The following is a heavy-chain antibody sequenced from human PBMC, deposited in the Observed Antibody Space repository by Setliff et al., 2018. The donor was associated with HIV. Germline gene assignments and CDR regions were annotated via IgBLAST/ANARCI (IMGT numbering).Heavy chain of an antibody. D-gene: IGHD6-19*01. CDR1: GYTFTGYY. V-gene: IGHV1-2*06. Sequence: ASVKVSCKASGYTFTGYYMHWVRQAPGQGLEWMGRINPNSGGTNYAQNFQGRVTITADESTSTAYMELSSLRSEDTAVYYCARSRSGWSSPFDYWGQGTLVTVSS. CDR3: ARSRSGWSSPFDY. CDR2: INPNSGGT. J-gene: IGHJ4*02.